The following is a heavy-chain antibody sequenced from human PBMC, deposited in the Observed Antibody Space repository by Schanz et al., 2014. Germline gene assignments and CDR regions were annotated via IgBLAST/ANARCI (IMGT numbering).Heavy chain of an antibody. D-gene: IGHD1-7*01. Sequence: VQLVESGGGLVKPGGSLRLSCAASGFTFSDYYMSWVRQAPGKGLEWVSVIYSGDNTYYADSVKGRFTISRDNSKNTVYLQMNSLRAEDTAVYFCASLIGTTSAHFYGMDVWGQGTTVLVSS. CDR2: IYSGDNT. J-gene: IGHJ6*02. V-gene: IGHV3-66*01. CDR1: GFTFSDYY. CDR3: ASLIGTTSAHFYGMDV.